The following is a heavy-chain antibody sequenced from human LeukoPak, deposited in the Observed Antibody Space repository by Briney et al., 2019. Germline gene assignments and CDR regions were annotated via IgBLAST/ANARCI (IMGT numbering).Heavy chain of an antibody. Sequence: SETLSLTCAVYGGSFSGYYWSWIRQPPGKGLEWIGEINHSGSTNYNPSLKSRVTISVDTSKNQFSLKLSSVTAADTAVYYCARHSSLYDFWSGYSYFDCWGQGTLVTVSS. V-gene: IGHV4-34*01. CDR1: GGSFSGYY. D-gene: IGHD3-3*01. J-gene: IGHJ4*02. CDR2: INHSGST. CDR3: ARHSSLYDFWSGYSYFDC.